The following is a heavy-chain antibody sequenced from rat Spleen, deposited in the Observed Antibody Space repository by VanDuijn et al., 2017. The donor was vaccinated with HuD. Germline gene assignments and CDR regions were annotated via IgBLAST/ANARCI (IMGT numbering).Heavy chain of an antibody. V-gene: IGHV5-7*01. CDR1: GFTFNNYW. CDR2: ISHDGSSS. D-gene: IGHD1-11*01. Sequence: EVQLVESGGGLVQPGRSLKLSCVASGFTFNNYWMTWIRQAPKKGLEWVATISHDGSSSYYRDSVKGRFTISRDNAKSTLYLQMDSLRSEDTATYYCVRHGYGGYSGPFAYWGQGTLVTVSS. CDR3: VRHGYGGYSGPFAY. J-gene: IGHJ3*01.